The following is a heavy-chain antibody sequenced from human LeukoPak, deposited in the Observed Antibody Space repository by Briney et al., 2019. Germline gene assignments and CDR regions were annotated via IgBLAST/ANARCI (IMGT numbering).Heavy chain of an antibody. CDR1: GFTFSSSG. D-gene: IGHD5-12*01. CDR3: AKETRGSYSDY. V-gene: IGHV3-30*02. Sequence: GGSLRLSCAASGFTFSSSGMHWVRQAPGKGLEWVAFISYDRSNRYYADSVKGRFTISRDNSKNTVYLQMTSLRAEDTAVYYCAKETRGSYSDYWGQGTLVTVSS. J-gene: IGHJ4*02. CDR2: ISYDRSNR.